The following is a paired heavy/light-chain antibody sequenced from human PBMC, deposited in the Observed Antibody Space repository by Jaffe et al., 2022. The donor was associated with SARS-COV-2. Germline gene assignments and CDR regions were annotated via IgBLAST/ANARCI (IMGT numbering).Light chain of an antibody. CDR1: SSNIGNNY. CDR2: ENN. CDR3: GTWDSSLSAVV. V-gene: IGLV1-51*02. J-gene: IGLJ2*01. Sequence: QSVLTQPPSVSAAPGQKVTISCSGSSSNIGNNYVSWYQHLPGTAPKLLIYENNKRPSGIPDRFSGSKSGTSATLGITGLQTGDEAHYYCGTWDSSLSAVVFGGGTKLTVL.
Heavy chain of an antibody. CDR2: VYHTGNS. CDR3: ARSDFGDPPSGY. J-gene: IGHJ4*02. CDR1: GYSISSGYY. D-gene: IGHD4-17*01. V-gene: IGHV4-38-2*02. Sequence: QVQLQESGPRLVKPSETLSLTCTVSGYSISSGYYWGWIRQPPGKGLEWIGSVYHTGNSYYNPSLKSRVTISVDTSKNQFSLKLSSVTAADTAVYYCARSDFGDPPSGYWGQGTLVTVSS.